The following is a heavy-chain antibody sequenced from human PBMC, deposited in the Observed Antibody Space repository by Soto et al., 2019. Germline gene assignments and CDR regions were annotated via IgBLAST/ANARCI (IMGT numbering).Heavy chain of an antibody. D-gene: IGHD3-16*02. V-gene: IGHV1-69*02. CDR2: IIPILGIA. CDR3: ASDGVDRSYPLDY. CDR1: GGTFSSYT. Sequence: SVKVSCKASGGTFSSYTISWVRQAPGQGLEWMGRIIPILGIANYAQKFQGRVTITADKSTSTAYMELSSLRSEDTAVYYCASDGVDRSYPLDYWGQGTLVTVSS. J-gene: IGHJ4*02.